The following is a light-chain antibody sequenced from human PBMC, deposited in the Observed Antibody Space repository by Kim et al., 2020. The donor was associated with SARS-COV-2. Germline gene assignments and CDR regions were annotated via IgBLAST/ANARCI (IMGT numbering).Light chain of an antibody. CDR3: NSRDSSGNHAV. V-gene: IGLV3-19*01. Sequence: SSELTQDPAVSVALGQTVRITCQGDSLRSYYASWYQQKPGQAPVLVIYGKNNRTSGIPDRFSGSSSGNTASLTITGAQAEDEADYYCNSRDSSGNHAVFGGGTQLTVL. CDR1: SLRSYY. CDR2: GKN. J-gene: IGLJ7*01.